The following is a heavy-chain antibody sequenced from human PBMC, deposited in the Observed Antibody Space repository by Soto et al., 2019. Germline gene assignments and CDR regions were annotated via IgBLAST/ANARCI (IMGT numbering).Heavy chain of an antibody. CDR3: AAWFGEFFYTMDV. CDR2: IDAGNGYT. V-gene: IGHV1-3*01. CDR1: GYTFTTYP. D-gene: IGHD3-10*01. J-gene: IGHJ6*02. Sequence: QVQLVQSGAEVKKPGASVRVSCKASGYTFTTYPIHWVRQAPGQGLERMGWIDAGNGYTKSSQRFQGRLTITRDTSATTAYMELSSLRSEDTAVYYCAAWFGEFFYTMDVWGQGTTVTVSS.